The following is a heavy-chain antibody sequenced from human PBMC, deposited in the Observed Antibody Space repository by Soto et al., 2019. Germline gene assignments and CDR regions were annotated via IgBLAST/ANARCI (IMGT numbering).Heavy chain of an antibody. V-gene: IGHV3-21*04. CDR1: GFTFSTYS. CDR3: AKDSHWAIISPTHDY. D-gene: IGHD2-2*01. CDR2: ISSSSSFI. Sequence: GGSLRLSCAASGFTFSTYSMNWVSKAPGRGLEWVSSISSSSSFIYYANSVKGRFTISRDTSKNMLYLQMNSLRAEDTAIYYCAKDSHWAIISPTHDYWGHGTLVTVSS. J-gene: IGHJ4*01.